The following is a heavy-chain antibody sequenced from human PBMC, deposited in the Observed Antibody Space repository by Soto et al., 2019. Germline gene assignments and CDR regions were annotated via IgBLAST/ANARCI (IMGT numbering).Heavy chain of an antibody. Sequence: QVQLVQSGAEVKKPGSSVNVSCKASGGTFSSYAISWVRQAPGQGLEWMGGIIPIFGTANYAQKFQSRVTITADESTCTAYMELSNLRSEATAVYYCATLSPMATIKQRARAPYDYGGQGTLVTVSS. D-gene: IGHD5-12*01. V-gene: IGHV1-69*01. CDR2: IIPIFGTA. J-gene: IGHJ4*02. CDR1: GGTFSSYA. CDR3: ATLSPMATIKQRARAPYDY.